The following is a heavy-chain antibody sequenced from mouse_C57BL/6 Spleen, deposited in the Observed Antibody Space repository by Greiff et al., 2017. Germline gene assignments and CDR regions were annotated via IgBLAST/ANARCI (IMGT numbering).Heavy chain of an antibody. CDR1: GFNIKDDY. Sequence: EVQLQQSGAELVRPGASVKLSCTASGFNIKDDYMHWVKQRPEQGLEWIGWIDPENGDTEYASKFQGKATITADTSSNTAYLQLSSLTSEDTAVYYCTTNGRDYYAMDYWGQGTSVTVSS. CDR2: IDPENGDT. CDR3: TTNGRDYYAMDY. V-gene: IGHV14-4*01. J-gene: IGHJ4*01. D-gene: IGHD1-1*01.